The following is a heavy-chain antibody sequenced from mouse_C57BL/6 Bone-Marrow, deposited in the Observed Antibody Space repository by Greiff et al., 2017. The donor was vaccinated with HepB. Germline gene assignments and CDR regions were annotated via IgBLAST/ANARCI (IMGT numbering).Heavy chain of an antibody. V-gene: IGHV1-59*01. D-gene: IGHD4-1*01. CDR2: IDPSDSYT. CDR3: ARKRDWDYAMDY. J-gene: IGHJ4*01. Sequence: QVQLQQPGAELVRPGTSVKLSCKASGYTFTSYWMHWVKQRPGQGLEWIGVIDPSDSYTNYNQKFKGKATLTVDTTSSTAYMQLSSLTSEDSAVCYCARKRDWDYAMDYWGQGTSVTVSS. CDR1: GYTFTSYW.